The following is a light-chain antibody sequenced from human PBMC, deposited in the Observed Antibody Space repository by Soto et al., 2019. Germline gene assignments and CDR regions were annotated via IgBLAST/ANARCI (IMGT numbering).Light chain of an antibody. V-gene: IGKV3-11*01. Sequence: IVLTQFQATLSLSPVKIHTLSRTARQNISNYLIWYKKKSGQAPRLLIYDVSNRATGIQARFSGSGSGTDFSLTVRSLEPEECAVDYCKQRSHWPRTVGQGKPVDIK. CDR1: QNISNY. J-gene: IGKJ1*01. CDR3: KQRSHWPRT. CDR2: DVS.